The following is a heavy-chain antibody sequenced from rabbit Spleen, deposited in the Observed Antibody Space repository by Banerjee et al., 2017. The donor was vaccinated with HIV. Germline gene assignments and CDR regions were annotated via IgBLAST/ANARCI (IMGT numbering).Heavy chain of an antibody. CDR3: ARDGAGGSYFAL. CDR2: IDPVFGIT. Sequence: QEQVVESGGGLVQPGGSLKVSCKGSGFDFSSYGVSWVRQAPGKGLEWIGYIDPVFGITYYASWVNGRFSISRENAQNTVFLQMTSLTAADTATYFCARDGAGGSYFALWGPGTLVTVS. D-gene: IGHD8-1*01. V-gene: IGHV1S47*01. CDR1: GFDFSSYG. J-gene: IGHJ4*01.